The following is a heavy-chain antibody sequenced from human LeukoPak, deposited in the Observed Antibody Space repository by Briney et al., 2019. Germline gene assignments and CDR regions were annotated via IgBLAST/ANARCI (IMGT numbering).Heavy chain of an antibody. CDR1: GGSFSGYY. CDR3: ARHGPPRGIVVVPAAISDWFDP. D-gene: IGHD2-2*02. Sequence: PSETLSLTCAVYGGSFSGYYWSWIRQPPGKGLEWIGEINHSGSTNYNPSLKSRVTISVDTSKNQFSLKLSSVTAADTAVYYCARHGPPRGIVVVPAAISDWFDPWGQGTLVTVSS. CDR2: INHSGST. V-gene: IGHV4-34*01. J-gene: IGHJ5*02.